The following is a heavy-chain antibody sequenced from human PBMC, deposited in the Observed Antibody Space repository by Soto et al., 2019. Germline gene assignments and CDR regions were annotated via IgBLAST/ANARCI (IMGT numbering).Heavy chain of an antibody. D-gene: IGHD4-4*01. CDR3: ARAYYSSYYYYYMDV. CDR1: GGSISSYY. J-gene: IGHJ6*03. Sequence: PSETLSLTCTVSGGSISSYYWSWIRQPPGKGLEWIGYIYYSGSTNYNPSLKSRVTISVDTSKKQFSLKLSSVTAADTAVYYCARAYYSSYYYYYMDVWGKGTTVTVSS. V-gene: IGHV4-59*01. CDR2: IYYSGST.